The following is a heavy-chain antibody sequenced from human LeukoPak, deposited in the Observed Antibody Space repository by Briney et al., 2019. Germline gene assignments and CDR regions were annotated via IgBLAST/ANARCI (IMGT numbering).Heavy chain of an antibody. CDR3: ARGPFRFRGAADY. D-gene: IGHD2-15*01. CDR2: ISYDGSNK. V-gene: IGHV3-30-3*01. Sequence: PGGSLRLSCAASGFTFSSYAMHWVRQAPGKGLEWVAVISYDGSNKYYADSVKGRFTISRDNSKNTLYLQMNSLRAEDTAVYYCARGPFRFRGAADYWGQGTLVTVSS. J-gene: IGHJ4*02. CDR1: GFTFSSYA.